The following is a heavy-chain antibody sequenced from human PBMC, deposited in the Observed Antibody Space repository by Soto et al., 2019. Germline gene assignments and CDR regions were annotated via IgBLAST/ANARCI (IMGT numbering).Heavy chain of an antibody. CDR2: ISAHNGNT. CDR3: SRDTYYYGSGSYNMFDY. D-gene: IGHD3-10*01. V-gene: IGHV1-18*01. Sequence: ASVKVSCKASDYTFTSYGISWVRQAPGQGLEWMGWISAHNGNTNCAQKLQGRVTMSTDTSTSTAYMELRSLRSDDTAVFYCSRDTYYYGSGSYNMFDYWGQGTLVTVSS. J-gene: IGHJ4*02. CDR1: DYTFTSYG.